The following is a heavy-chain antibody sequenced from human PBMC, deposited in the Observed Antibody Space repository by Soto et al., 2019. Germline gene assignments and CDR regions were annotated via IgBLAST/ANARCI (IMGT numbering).Heavy chain of an antibody. J-gene: IGHJ6*02. CDR3: ARGGRGSSFYPREGDYYYYGVDV. CDR1: GFNFSSYD. CDR2: IGTAGDT. Sequence: VQLVESGGGLVQPGGSLRLSCAASGFNFSSYDMHWVRQVTGKGLEWVSIIGTAGDTYSPGSVKGRFTISRENAKNSFYLQMNNVRAEVTAVYYCARGGRGSSFYPREGDYYYYGVDVWGQGTTVTVSS. D-gene: IGHD6-13*01. V-gene: IGHV3-13*01.